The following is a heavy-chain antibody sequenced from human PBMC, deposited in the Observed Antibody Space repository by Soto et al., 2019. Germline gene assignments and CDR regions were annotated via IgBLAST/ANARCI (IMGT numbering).Heavy chain of an antibody. CDR3: ARGNVLVPAATKFDY. CDR1: GGTFSSYA. Sequence: SVKVSCKASGGTFSSYAISWVRQAPGQGLEWMGGIIPIFGTANYAQKFQGRVTITADESTSTAYMELSSLRSEDTAVYYCARGNVLVPAATKFDYWGQGTLVTVSS. CDR2: IIPIFGTA. V-gene: IGHV1-69*13. J-gene: IGHJ4*02. D-gene: IGHD2-2*01.